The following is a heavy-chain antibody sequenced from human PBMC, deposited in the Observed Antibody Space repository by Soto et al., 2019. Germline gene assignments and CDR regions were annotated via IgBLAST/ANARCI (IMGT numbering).Heavy chain of an antibody. Sequence: QVQLVQSGAEVKKPGSSVKVSCQASGGTFNNFAFTWVRQAPGQGLEWLGGIMPVFHTTNIAQTFQDRITGTADDFTTTVYMEMTSLRYDDTAVYYCATATISPVSATLYHYGMDVWGQGTTVTVSS. CDR2: IMPVFHTT. V-gene: IGHV1-69*01. CDR3: ATATISPVSATLYHYGMDV. D-gene: IGHD6-25*01. CDR1: GGTFNNFA. J-gene: IGHJ6*02.